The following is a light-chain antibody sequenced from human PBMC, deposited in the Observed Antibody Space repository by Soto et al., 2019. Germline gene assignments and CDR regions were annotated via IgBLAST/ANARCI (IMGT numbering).Light chain of an antibody. Sequence: QSALTQPASVSGSPGQSITISCTGTSSDVGGYKYVSWYQLHPGKAPKLMIYEVSNRPSGISNRFSASKSGNTASLTISGLQAEDEADYYCFSYTSSTAYDFGSGTKVTVL. CDR1: SSDVGGYKY. V-gene: IGLV2-14*01. J-gene: IGLJ1*01. CDR3: FSYTSSTAYD. CDR2: EVS.